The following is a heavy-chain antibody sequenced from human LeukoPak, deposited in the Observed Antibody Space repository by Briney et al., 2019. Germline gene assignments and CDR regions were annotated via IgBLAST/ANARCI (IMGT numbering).Heavy chain of an antibody. CDR3: AKDRRGYYFDY. V-gene: IGHV3-30-3*01. D-gene: IGHD3-10*01. CDR1: GFTFSSYA. J-gene: IGHJ4*02. CDR2: ISYDGSNK. Sequence: GGSLRLSCAASGFTFSSYAMHWVRQAPGKGLEWVAVISYDGSNKYYADSVKGRFTISRDNSKNTLYLQMNSLRAEDTAVYYCAKDRRGYYFDYWGQGTLVTVSS.